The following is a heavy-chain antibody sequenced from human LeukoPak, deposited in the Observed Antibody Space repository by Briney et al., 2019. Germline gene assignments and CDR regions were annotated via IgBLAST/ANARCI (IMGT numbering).Heavy chain of an antibody. V-gene: IGHV1-69*05. CDR3: ANGGYSSSSGYFDY. CDR2: IIPIFGTA. J-gene: IGHJ4*02. Sequence: ASVKVSCKASGGTFSSYAISWVRQAPGQGLEWMGGIIPIFGTANYAQKFQGRVTITTDESTSTAYMELSSLRSEDPAVYYCANGGYSSSSGYFDYWGQGTLVTVSS. D-gene: IGHD6-6*01. CDR1: GGTFSSYA.